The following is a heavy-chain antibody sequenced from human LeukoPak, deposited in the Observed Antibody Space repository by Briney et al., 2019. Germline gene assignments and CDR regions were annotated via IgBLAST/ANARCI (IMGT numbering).Heavy chain of an antibody. CDR2: IIPILGIA. Sequence: GASVKVSCXASGGTFSSYTISWVRQAPGQGLAWMGRIIPILGIANYAQKFQGRVTITADKSTSTAYMELSSLRSEDTAVYYCAVAATPVLNPSAEYFQHWGQGTLVTVSS. CDR3: AVAATPVLNPSAEYFQH. J-gene: IGHJ1*01. D-gene: IGHD2-15*01. CDR1: GGTFSSYT. V-gene: IGHV1-69*02.